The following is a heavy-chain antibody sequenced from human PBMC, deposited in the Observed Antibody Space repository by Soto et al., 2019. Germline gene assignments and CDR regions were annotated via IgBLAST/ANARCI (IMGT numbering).Heavy chain of an antibody. V-gene: IGHV5-51*01. CDR2: IYPGDSDT. Sequence: HGESLKISCKGSGYSFTSYWIGWVRQMPGKGLEWMGIIYPGDSDTRYSPSFQGQVTISADKSISTAYLQWNSLKASDTAMYYCARSRRGAYSSGWYSPSGYYNYGIDVWGQGTKVTVSS. J-gene: IGHJ6*02. CDR1: GYSFTSYW. CDR3: ARSRRGAYSSGWYSPSGYYNYGIDV. D-gene: IGHD6-19*01.